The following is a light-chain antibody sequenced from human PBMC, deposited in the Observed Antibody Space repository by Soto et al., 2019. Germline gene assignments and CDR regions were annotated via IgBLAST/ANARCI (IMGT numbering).Light chain of an antibody. Sequence: DIQLTQSPSSLSASVGDRITITCRASQSISTYLNWYQQTPGKAPKLLIYDASNLETGVPSRFSGGGSGTDFTFIISRLQPEDIATYFCQQYDNLPITFGQGTRLEI. CDR3: QQYDNLPIT. V-gene: IGKV1-33*01. CDR2: DAS. J-gene: IGKJ5*01. CDR1: QSISTY.